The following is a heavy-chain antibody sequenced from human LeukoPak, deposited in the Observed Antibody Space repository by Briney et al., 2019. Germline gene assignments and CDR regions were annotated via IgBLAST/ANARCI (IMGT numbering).Heavy chain of an antibody. Sequence: GGSLRLSCAASGFTFSSYSMNWFRQAPGKGLEWVSSISSSSSYIYYADSVKGRFTISRDNAKNSLYLQMNSLRAEDTAVYYCARDESGYSNGWYVYWGQGTLVTVSS. J-gene: IGHJ4*02. D-gene: IGHD6-19*01. CDR1: GFTFSSYS. CDR3: ARDESGYSNGWYVY. CDR2: ISSSSSYI. V-gene: IGHV3-21*01.